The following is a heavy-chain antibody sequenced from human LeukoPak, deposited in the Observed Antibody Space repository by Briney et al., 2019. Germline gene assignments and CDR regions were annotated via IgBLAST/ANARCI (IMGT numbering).Heavy chain of an antibody. J-gene: IGHJ4*02. CDR1: GFTFSSYW. CDR2: IKQDGSEK. V-gene: IGHV3-7*01. Sequence: GGSLRLSCAASGFTFSSYWMSWVRQAPGKGLEWVANIKQDGSEKYYVDSVKGRFTISRDNAKNSLYLQMNSLRAEDTAVYYCARDSGYSGYAEFYYWGQGTLVTVSS. D-gene: IGHD5-12*01. CDR3: ARDSGYSGYAEFYY.